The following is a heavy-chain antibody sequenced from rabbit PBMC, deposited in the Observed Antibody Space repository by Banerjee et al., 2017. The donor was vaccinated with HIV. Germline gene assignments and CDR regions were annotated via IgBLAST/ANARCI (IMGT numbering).Heavy chain of an antibody. V-gene: IGHV1S45*01. CDR3: ARDGISFVSSGWGLTRLDL. D-gene: IGHD4-1*01. CDR1: GFPFSNKAV. CDR2: INTITGKV. J-gene: IGHJ3*01. Sequence: QEQLEESGGGLVQPEGSLTLTCTASGFPFSNKAVICWVRQAQGKGLEWIACINTITGKVVYANWAKGRFTFSKTSSTTVTLQMTSLTAADTATYFCARDGISFVSSGWGLTRLDLWGPGTLVTVS.